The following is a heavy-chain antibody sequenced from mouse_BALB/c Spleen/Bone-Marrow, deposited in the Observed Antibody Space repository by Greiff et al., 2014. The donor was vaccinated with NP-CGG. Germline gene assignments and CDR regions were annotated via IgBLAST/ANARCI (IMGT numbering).Heavy chain of an antibody. Sequence: VQVVESGAELVRPGSSVKISCKASGYALSSNWMKWVKQRPGQGLEWIGQIYPGDGDTDYNGKFQGKATLTADKSSSTAYMQLSSLTSEDSAVYFCARGDYRYGDFAMDYWGQGTSVTVSS. CDR1: GYALSSNW. J-gene: IGHJ4*01. D-gene: IGHD2-12*01. CDR3: ARGDYRYGDFAMDY. V-gene: IGHV1-80*01. CDR2: IYPGDGDT.